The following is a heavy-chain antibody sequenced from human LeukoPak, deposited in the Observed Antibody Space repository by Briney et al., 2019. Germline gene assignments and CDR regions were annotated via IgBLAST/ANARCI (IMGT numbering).Heavy chain of an antibody. CDR3: AREGVQPYFDY. V-gene: IGHV4-34*01. CDR2: INHSGST. CDR1: GGSFSGYY. J-gene: IGHJ4*02. Sequence: PSETLSLTCAVYGGSFSGYYWSWIRQPPGKGLEWIGEINHSGSTNYNPSLKSRVAISVDTSKNQFSLKLSSVTAAGTAVYYCAREGVQPYFDYWGQGTLVTVSS. D-gene: IGHD1-1*01.